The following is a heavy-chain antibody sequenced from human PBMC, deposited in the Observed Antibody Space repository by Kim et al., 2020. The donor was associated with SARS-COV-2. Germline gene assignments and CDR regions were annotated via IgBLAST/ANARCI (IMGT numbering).Heavy chain of an antibody. J-gene: IGHJ4*02. CDR3: ARDMDDYYYDSSGLDY. V-gene: IGHV3-30-3*01. CDR1: GFTFSSYA. CDR2: ISYDGINK. D-gene: IGHD3-22*01. Sequence: GGSLRLSCAASGFTFSSYAMHWVRQAPGKGLEWVAVISYDGINKYYADSVKGRFTISRDNSKNTLYLQMNSLRDEDTAVYYCARDMDDYYYDSSGLDYWGQGTLVTVSS.